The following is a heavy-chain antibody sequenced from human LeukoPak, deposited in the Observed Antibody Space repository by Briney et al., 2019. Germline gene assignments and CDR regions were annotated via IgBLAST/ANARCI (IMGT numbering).Heavy chain of an antibody. CDR2: IYYSGST. D-gene: IGHD6-19*01. Sequence: PSETLSLTRTVSGASISSYYWNWIRQPPGKGLEWIGYIYYSGSTNYIPSPKSRVTISVDTSKNQFSLKLSSVTAGDTAVYFCARQLRGEAVAGHLQPFDYWGQGTLVTVSS. J-gene: IGHJ4*02. V-gene: IGHV4-59*08. CDR3: ARQLRGEAVAGHLQPFDY. CDR1: GASISSYY.